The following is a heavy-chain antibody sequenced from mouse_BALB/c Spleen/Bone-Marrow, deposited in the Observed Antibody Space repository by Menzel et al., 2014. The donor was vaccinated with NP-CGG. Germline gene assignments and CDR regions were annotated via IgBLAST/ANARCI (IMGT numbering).Heavy chain of an antibody. D-gene: IGHD1-1*02. V-gene: IGHV1-9*01. CDR1: GYTFSDYW. Sequence: QVQLQQSGAELMKPGASVMISCKATGYTFSDYWIEWVKQRPGHGLEWIGEILPGGGSTNYNENFKGKATFTADTSSNTAYMQLSSLTSEDSAVYYCAKGGQVMDYWGQGTSVTVSS. J-gene: IGHJ4*01. CDR2: ILPGGGST. CDR3: AKGGQVMDY.